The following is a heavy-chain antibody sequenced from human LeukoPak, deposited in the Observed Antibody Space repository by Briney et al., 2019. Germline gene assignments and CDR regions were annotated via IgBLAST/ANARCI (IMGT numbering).Heavy chain of an antibody. CDR1: GYTFTSYD. V-gene: IGHV1-8*01. J-gene: IGHJ5*02. CDR3: ARGPNKYDGGNSGSAWFDP. CDR2: MNPNSGNT. D-gene: IGHD4-23*01. Sequence: SVKVSCKASGYTFTSYDINWVRQATGLGPEWMGWMNPNSGNTGYAQKFQGRVTMTRNTSISTAYLELSSLTSEDTAVYYCARGPNKYDGGNSGSAWFDPWGQGSLVTVSS.